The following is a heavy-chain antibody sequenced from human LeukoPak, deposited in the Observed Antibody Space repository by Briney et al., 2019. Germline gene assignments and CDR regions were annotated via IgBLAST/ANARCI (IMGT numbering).Heavy chain of an antibody. J-gene: IGHJ4*02. D-gene: IGHD3-22*01. V-gene: IGHV4-34*01. Sequence: SETLSLTCAVYGGAFSGYYWSWIRKPPGKGLEWIGEINHSGSTNYNPSLKSRVTISVDTSKNQFSLKLSSVTAADTAVYYCAKGNYYDSSGYDYYSDYWGQGTLVTVSS. CDR3: AKGNYYDSSGYDYYSDY. CDR1: GGAFSGYY. CDR2: INHSGST.